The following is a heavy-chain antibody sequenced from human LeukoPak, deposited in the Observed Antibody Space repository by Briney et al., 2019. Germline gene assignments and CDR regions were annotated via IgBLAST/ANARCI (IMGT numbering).Heavy chain of an antibody. CDR1: GFTFSSYS. D-gene: IGHD5-12*01. CDR3: AKDKRGYSGYGQFDY. J-gene: IGHJ4*02. CDR2: ISSSSSYI. Sequence: GGSLRLSCAASGFTFSSYSMNWVRQAPGKGLEWVSSISSSSSYIYYADSVKGRFTISRDNAKNSLYLQMNSLRAEDTAVYYCAKDKRGYSGYGQFDYWGQGTLVTVSS. V-gene: IGHV3-21*01.